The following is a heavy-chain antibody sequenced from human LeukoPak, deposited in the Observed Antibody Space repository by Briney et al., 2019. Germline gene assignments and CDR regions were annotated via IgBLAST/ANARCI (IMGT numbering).Heavy chain of an antibody. CDR2: ISATTSTT. CDR1: GFTFSNYA. CDR3: AKSKEDCCGSFDP. J-gene: IGHJ5*02. Sequence: GGSLRLSCAASGFTFSNYAMSWVRQSPGKGLEWVPAISATTSTTYYADSVRGRFTISRDISKNTLYLQMNSLRVEDTAVYYCAKSKEDCCGSFDPWGQGTLVTVSS. D-gene: IGHD2-15*01. V-gene: IGHV3-23*01.